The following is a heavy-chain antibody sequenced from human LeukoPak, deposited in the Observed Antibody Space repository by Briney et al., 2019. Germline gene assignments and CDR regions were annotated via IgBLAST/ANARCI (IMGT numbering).Heavy chain of an antibody. CDR3: ARGVRMGYYFDY. Sequence: SVKVSCKASGGTFSSYAISWVRQAPGQGLEWMGGIIPIFGTANYAQKFQGRVTITADESTSTAYMELSSLRSEDTAVYYCARGVRMGYYFDYWGQGTLVTVSS. D-gene: IGHD3-10*01. J-gene: IGHJ4*02. CDR2: IIPIFGTA. V-gene: IGHV1-69*13. CDR1: GGTFSSYA.